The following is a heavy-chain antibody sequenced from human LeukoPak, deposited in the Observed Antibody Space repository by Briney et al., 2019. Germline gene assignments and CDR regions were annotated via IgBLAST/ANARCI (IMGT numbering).Heavy chain of an antibody. V-gene: IGHV3-NL1*01. CDR1: GFTFSSYG. D-gene: IGHD3-10*01. Sequence: GGSLRLSCAASGFTFSSYGMHWVRQAPGKGLEWVAAISITGDATYYADSVKGRFTISRDNSKNTLHLQLNGLRAEDTAIYYCAKEVRPNDSWGQGTLVIVSS. CDR3: AKEVRPNDS. CDR2: ISITGDAT. J-gene: IGHJ4*02.